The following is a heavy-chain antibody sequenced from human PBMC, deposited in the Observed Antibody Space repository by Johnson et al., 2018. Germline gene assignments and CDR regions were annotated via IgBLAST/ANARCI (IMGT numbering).Heavy chain of an antibody. J-gene: IGHJ1*01. CDR2: TSNDEGIK. Sequence: QVQLVQSGGGVVQPGRSXRLSCSASGFSFSNYVMHWVRQAPGKGLEWVAVTSNDEGIKYYVDSVKGRFTISRDNSKGTLYLQRNSLRAEDTAVYYCATGAISGVIYREFFQHWGQGTLVTVSS. CDR3: ATGAISGVIYREFFQH. D-gene: IGHD3-10*01. CDR1: GFSFSNYV. V-gene: IGHV3-30*03.